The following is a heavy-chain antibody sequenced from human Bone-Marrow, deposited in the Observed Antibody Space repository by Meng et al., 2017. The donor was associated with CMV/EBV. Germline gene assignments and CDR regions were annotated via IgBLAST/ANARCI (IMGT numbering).Heavy chain of an antibody. CDR1: GFTFSTYW. CDR3: VRGAMCSSTSCYKYYYYGMAV. CDR2: ISSDGSSTR. D-gene: IGHD2-2*02. Sequence: GESLKISCAASGFTFSTYWMHWVRQVPGKGLVWVSRISSDGSSTRSYADSVKGRFTISRDNAKNTLYLQMNSLSAEDTAVYYCVRGAMCSSTSCYKYYYYGMAVWGQGATVTCYS. V-gene: IGHV3-74*01. J-gene: IGHJ6*01.